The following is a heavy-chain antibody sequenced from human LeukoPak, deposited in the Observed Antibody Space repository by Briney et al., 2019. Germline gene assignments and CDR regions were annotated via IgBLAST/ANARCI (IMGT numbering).Heavy chain of an antibody. CDR3: ARDNSVGGIAWWFDP. J-gene: IGHJ5*02. CDR1: GYTFTSYY. V-gene: IGHV1-2*02. D-gene: IGHD3-10*01. CDR2: INPNSGGT. Sequence: ASVKVSCKASGYTFTSYYMHWVRQAPGQGLEWMGWINPNSGGTNYAQKFQGRVTMTRDMSTSTDYMELSSLRSEDTAIYYCARDNSVGGIAWWFDPWGQGTLVTVSS.